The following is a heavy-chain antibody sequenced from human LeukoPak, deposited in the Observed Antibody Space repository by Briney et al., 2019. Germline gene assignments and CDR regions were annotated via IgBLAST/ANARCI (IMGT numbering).Heavy chain of an antibody. D-gene: IGHD1-1*01. V-gene: IGHV3-23*01. CDR3: AKAGPLDPPRVFDY. CDR1: GFAFSTYS. J-gene: IGHJ4*02. CDR2: ISGSGGST. Sequence: GGSLGLSCAASGFAFSTYSIDWVRQAPGKGLEWVSAISGSGGSTYYADSVKGRFTISRDNSKNTLYLQMNSLRAEDTAVYYCAKAGPLDPPRVFDYWGQGALVTVSS.